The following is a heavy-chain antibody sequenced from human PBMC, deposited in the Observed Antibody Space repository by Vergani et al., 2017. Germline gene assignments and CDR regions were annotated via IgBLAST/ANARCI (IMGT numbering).Heavy chain of an antibody. J-gene: IGHJ4*02. V-gene: IGHV3-7*01. D-gene: IGHD2/OR15-2a*01. Sequence: EVQLVESGGGMVQPGGSLRLSFADSGFPFSSFWMSWIRQAPGKGLECVANIKQDGSEKYYVDSVKGRFTISIDNAKNSLYLEMSSLRVEDTAVYYCTSRDNNRWNWGQGTLVTVSS. CDR2: IKQDGSEK. CDR1: GFPFSSFW. CDR3: TSRDNNRWN.